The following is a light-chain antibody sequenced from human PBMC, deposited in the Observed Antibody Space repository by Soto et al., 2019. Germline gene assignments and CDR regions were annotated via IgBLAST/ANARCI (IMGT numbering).Light chain of an antibody. CDR3: HQYYSTPRT. Sequence: EIVMTQSPATLSVSPGERATLSCRASESVSSKLVWYQKKPGQAPRLLIHDASTRATGIPARFSGSGSGTEFILTISSLQAEDVAVYYCHQYYSTPRTFGHGTKVDIK. CDR2: DAS. CDR1: ESVSSK. J-gene: IGKJ1*01. V-gene: IGKV3-15*01.